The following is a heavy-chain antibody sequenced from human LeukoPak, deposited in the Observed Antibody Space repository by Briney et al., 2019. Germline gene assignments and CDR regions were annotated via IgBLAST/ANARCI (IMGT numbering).Heavy chain of an antibody. CDR2: ISSSGSTT. Sequence: GGSLRLSCAASGFTFSSYEMNWVRQAPGKGLEWVSYISSSGSTTYYADSVKGRFTISRDNARNSLYLQMNSLRAEDTAVYYCAELGITMIGGVWGKGTTVTVSS. V-gene: IGHV3-48*03. D-gene: IGHD3-10*02. CDR3: AELGITMIGGV. J-gene: IGHJ6*04. CDR1: GFTFSSYE.